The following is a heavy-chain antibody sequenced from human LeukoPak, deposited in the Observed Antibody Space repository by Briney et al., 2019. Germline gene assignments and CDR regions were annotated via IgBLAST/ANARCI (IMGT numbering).Heavy chain of an antibody. J-gene: IGHJ4*02. D-gene: IGHD3-22*01. V-gene: IGHV3-74*01. CDR3: ASGYYYDSSGYSL. CDR1: GFTFRSYC. CDR2: INSDWRST. Sequence: GGSLRLSCAARGFTFRSYCIHCVRQAPGKGLVCGSRINSDWRSTSYADSVKGQFTISRDNAKNTMYLQMNSLRAEDTAVYYCASGYYYDSSGYSLWGQGTLVTVSS.